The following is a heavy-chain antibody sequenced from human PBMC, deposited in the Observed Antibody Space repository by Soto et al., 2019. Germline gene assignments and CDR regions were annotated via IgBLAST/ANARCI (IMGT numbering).Heavy chain of an antibody. CDR2: ISGSGGST. D-gene: IGHD3-22*01. CDR3: AKVPYYYDSSGYAAYVYFDY. J-gene: IGHJ4*02. V-gene: IGHV3-23*01. CDR1: GVTYHSYA. Sequence: GASPTLSCRASGVTYHSYAMAWVRQAPWKGVEWFSAISGSGGSTYYADSVKGRFTISRYNSKNTLYLQMNSLRAEDTAVYYCAKVPYYYDSSGYAAYVYFDYWGQGTLVTVSS.